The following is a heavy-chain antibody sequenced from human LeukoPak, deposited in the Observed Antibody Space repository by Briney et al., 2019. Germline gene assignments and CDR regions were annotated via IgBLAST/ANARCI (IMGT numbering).Heavy chain of an antibody. Sequence: PGGSLRLSCAASGFTFSSYAKSWVRQAPGKGLEWVSAISGSGGSTYYADSVKGRFTISRDNSKNTLYLQMNSLRAEDTAVYYCAKGPDSYGYYLGYFDYWGQGTLVTVSS. CDR3: AKGPDSYGYYLGYFDY. J-gene: IGHJ4*02. V-gene: IGHV3-23*01. D-gene: IGHD5-18*01. CDR2: ISGSGGST. CDR1: GFTFSSYA.